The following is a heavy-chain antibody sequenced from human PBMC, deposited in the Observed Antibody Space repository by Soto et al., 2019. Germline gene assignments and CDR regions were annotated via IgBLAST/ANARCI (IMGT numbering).Heavy chain of an antibody. V-gene: IGHV1-18*04. CDR3: ATHRKVGATTSRES. D-gene: IGHD1-26*01. J-gene: IGHJ5*02. CDR1: GYTFTSYG. CDR2: ISAYNGNT. Sequence: ASVKVSCKASGYTFTSYGISWVRQAPGQGLEWMGWISAYNGNTNYAQKLQGRVTMNTDTSTSTAYMELRSLRSDDTAVYYCATHRKVGATTSRESWGQQTLISSSS.